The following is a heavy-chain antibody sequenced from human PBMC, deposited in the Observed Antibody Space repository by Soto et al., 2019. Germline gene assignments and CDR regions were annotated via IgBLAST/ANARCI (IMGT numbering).Heavy chain of an antibody. J-gene: IGHJ4*02. Sequence: QLQLQESGPGLVKPSETLSLTCTVSGGSISSSSYYWGWIRQPPGKGLEWIGSIYYSGSTYYNPSLKSRVTISVDTSKNQFSLKLSSVTAADTAVYYCARHNHLESGWYQPYDYWGQGTLVTVSS. CDR1: GGSISSSSYY. CDR3: ARHNHLESGWYQPYDY. D-gene: IGHD6-19*01. CDR2: IYYSGST. V-gene: IGHV4-39*01.